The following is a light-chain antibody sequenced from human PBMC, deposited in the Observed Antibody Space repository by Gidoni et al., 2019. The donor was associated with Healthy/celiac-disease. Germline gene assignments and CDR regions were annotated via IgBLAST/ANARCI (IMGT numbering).Light chain of an antibody. J-gene: IGLJ3*02. CDR2: ECS. Sequence: SALTQPAPDAGTPGQSITISCTGTSSDVGSYNLVSWYQQHPGKAPKLMIDECSKLPSGVSNLFSGSKSGNTASLTISGLQAEDEADYYCCSYAGSSTWVFGGGTKLTVL. CDR3: CSYAGSSTWV. CDR1: SSDVGSYNL. V-gene: IGLV2-23*01.